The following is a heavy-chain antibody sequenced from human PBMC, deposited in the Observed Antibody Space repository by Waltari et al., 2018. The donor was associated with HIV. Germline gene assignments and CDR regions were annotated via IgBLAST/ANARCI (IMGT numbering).Heavy chain of an antibody. CDR3: AKGEDSYDSSGYPN. J-gene: IGHJ4*02. CDR1: GFTFDDYA. V-gene: IGHV3-9*01. D-gene: IGHD3-22*01. CDR2: ISWNSGSV. Sequence: EVQLVESGGGLVQPGRSLRLSCASSGFTFDDYAIPWVRQAPGKGLEWVSGISWNSGSVCYADSVKGRFTISRDNAKNSLYLQMNSLRAEDTALYYCAKGEDSYDSSGYPNWGQGTLVTVSS.